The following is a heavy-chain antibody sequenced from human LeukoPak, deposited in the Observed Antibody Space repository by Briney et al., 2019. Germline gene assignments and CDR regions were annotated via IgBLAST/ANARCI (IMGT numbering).Heavy chain of an antibody. Sequence: ASVKVSCKASEYTFTSYDINWVRQATGQGLEWMGWMNPNSGNTGYAQKFQGRVTMTRNTSISTAYMELSSLRSEDTAVYYCARSYYDILTGYYLPYYYYGMDVWGQGTTVTVSS. J-gene: IGHJ6*02. CDR1: EYTFTSYD. CDR3: ARSYYDILTGYYLPYYYYGMDV. V-gene: IGHV1-8*01. CDR2: MNPNSGNT. D-gene: IGHD3-9*01.